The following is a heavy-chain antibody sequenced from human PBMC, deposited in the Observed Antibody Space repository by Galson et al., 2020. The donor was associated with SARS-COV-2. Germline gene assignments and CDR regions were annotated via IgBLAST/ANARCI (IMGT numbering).Heavy chain of an antibody. D-gene: IGHD4-17*01. J-gene: IGHJ5*02. CDR2: IYYSGST. CDR3: ARDYGDNPYL. CDR1: GGSISSHY. V-gene: IGHV4-59*11. Sequence: SETLSLTCTVSGGSISSHYWSWIRQPPGKGLEWIGHIYYSGSTNYNPPLKSRVTISVDTSKNQFSLKLSSVTAADTAVYYCARDYGDNPYLWGQGTLVTVSS.